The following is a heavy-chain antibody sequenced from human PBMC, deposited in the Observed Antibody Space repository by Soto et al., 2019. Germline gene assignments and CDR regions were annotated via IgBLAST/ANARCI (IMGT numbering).Heavy chain of an antibody. CDR1: GDSVSSNSAA. D-gene: IGHD5-12*01. CDR3: ARASGYSGYDYPPPLYYDFGMDV. Sequence: SQTLSLTCAISGDSVSSNSAAWNWIRQSPSGGLEWLGRTYYRSKWSSDYPVSVEGRITINPDTSRNQVSLHLRSVTPEDTAVYYCARASGYSGYDYPPPLYYDFGMDVWGQGTTVTVSS. V-gene: IGHV6-1*01. CDR2: TYYRSKWSS. J-gene: IGHJ6*02.